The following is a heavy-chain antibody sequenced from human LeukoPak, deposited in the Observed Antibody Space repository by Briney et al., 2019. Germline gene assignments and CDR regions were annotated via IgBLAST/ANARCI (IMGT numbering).Heavy chain of an antibody. J-gene: IGHJ4*02. CDR1: GFTFSSYA. Sequence: TGGSLRLSCAASGFTFSSYAMHWVRQAPGKGLEWVAVISYDGSNKYYADSVKGRFTISRDNSKNTLYLQMNTLKAEHTAVYYCATTKQARRYFDYWGQGTLVTVSS. D-gene: IGHD1-1*01. CDR3: ATTKQARRYFDY. CDR2: ISYDGSNK. V-gene: IGHV3-30*04.